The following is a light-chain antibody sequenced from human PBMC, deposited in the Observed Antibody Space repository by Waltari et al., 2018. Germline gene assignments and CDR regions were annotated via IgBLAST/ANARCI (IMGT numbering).Light chain of an antibody. CDR2: DAS. CDR1: QDIGTA. V-gene: IGKV1D-13*01. CDR3: QQFHNYPPT. Sequence: GDRVTITCRASQDIGTALAWYQQKSGEAPKLLIYDASTLGSGVPSRFSGSGTGTDFTLTISRLQPEDFSTYHCQQFHNYPPTFGQGTRLEIK. J-gene: IGKJ5*01.